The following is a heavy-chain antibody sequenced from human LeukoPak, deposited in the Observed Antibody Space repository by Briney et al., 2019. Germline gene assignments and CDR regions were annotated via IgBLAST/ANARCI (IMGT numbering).Heavy chain of an antibody. D-gene: IGHD6-13*01. J-gene: IGHJ4*02. CDR2: ISWNSGSI. CDR3: AKDASSSWYYYFGY. CDR1: GFTFDDYA. Sequence: PGRSLRLSCAASGFTFDDYAMHWVRQAPGKGLEWVSGISWNSGSIGYADSVKGRFTISRDNAKNSLYLQMNSLRAEDTALYYCAKDASSSWYYYFGYWGQGTLVTVSS. V-gene: IGHV3-9*01.